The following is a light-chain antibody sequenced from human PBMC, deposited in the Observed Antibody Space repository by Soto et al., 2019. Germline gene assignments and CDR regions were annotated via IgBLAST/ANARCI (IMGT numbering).Light chain of an antibody. CDR2: DAS. J-gene: IGKJ4*02. CDR1: QSISSA. Sequence: DIQMTQCPSSLSASVVDRVTITSRASQSISSALAWYQQKPGKAPKLLIYDASSLESGVPSRFSGSGSDTEFTLTINNLQPDDFATYHCQQYNRYSLTFGGGPKVEIK. V-gene: IGKV1-5*01. CDR3: QQYNRYSLT.